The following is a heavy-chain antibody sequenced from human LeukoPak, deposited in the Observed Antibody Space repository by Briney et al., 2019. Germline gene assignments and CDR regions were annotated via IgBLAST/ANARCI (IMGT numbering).Heavy chain of an antibody. D-gene: IGHD2/OR15-2a*01. Sequence: GGSLRLSCAASGFIFSSYSMSWVRQAPGKGPEYVSTISGSGNGGSIYYADSVKGRFTISRDDSKSIVYLQMNGLRSEDTAVYYCVKDFGRVRGTPDSWGQGTLVTVSS. J-gene: IGHJ4*02. CDR2: ISGSGNGGSI. CDR1: GFIFSSYS. V-gene: IGHV3-64D*06. CDR3: VKDFGRVRGTPDS.